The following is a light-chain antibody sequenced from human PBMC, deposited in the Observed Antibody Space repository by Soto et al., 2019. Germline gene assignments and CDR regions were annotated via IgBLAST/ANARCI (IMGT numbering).Light chain of an antibody. CDR2: GAS. J-gene: IGKJ2*01. CDR1: QSVNSN. CDR3: QQYTNWYT. V-gene: IGKV3-15*01. Sequence: EIVMTQSPATLSVSPGERATLSCRASQSVNSNLAWYQQKPGQAPRLLMYGASTRATGVPARFSGSGSGTEFTLTISSLQSEDFAVYYCQQYTNWYTFGQGTKLDIK.